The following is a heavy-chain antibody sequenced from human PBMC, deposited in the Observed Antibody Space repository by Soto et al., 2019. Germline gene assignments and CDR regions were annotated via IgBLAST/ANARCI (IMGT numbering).Heavy chain of an antibody. CDR3: ASGGRRYYYYYGMDV. V-gene: IGHV3-21*01. CDR1: GFTFSSYS. J-gene: IGHJ6*02. Sequence: GGSLRLSCAASGFTFSSYSMNWVLQAPGKGLEWVSSISSSSSYIYYADSVKGRFTISRDNAKNSLYLQMNSLRAEDTAVYYCASGGRRYYYYYGMDVWGQGTTVTVSS. D-gene: IGHD3-16*01. CDR2: ISSSSSYI.